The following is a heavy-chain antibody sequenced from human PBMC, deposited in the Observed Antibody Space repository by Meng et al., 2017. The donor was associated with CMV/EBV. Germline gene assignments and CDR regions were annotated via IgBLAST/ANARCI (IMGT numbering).Heavy chain of an antibody. CDR2: IYHSGST. CDR3: ARAFYDFWSGYSSFDP. V-gene: IGHV4-38-2*02. Sequence: SETLSLTCTVSGYSISSGYYWGWIRQPPGKGLEWIGSIYHSGSTYYNPSLKSRVTISVDTSKNQFSLKLSSVTAADTAEYYCARAFYDFWSGYSSFDPWGQGTLVTVSS. CDR1: GYSISSGYY. D-gene: IGHD3-3*01. J-gene: IGHJ5*02.